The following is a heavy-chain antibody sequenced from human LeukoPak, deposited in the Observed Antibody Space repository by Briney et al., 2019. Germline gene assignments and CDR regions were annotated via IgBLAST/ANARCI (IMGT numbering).Heavy chain of an antibody. CDR1: GGSFSGYY. V-gene: IGHV4-34*01. CDR3: ARVVTYSSGWYRWFDY. D-gene: IGHD6-19*01. CDR2: INHSGST. Sequence: KSSETLSLTCAVYGGSFSGYYWSWIRQPPGKGLEWIGEINHSGSTNYNPSLKSRVTISVDTSKNQFSLKLSSVTAADTAVYYCARVVTYSSGWYRWFDYWGQGTLVTVSS. J-gene: IGHJ4*02.